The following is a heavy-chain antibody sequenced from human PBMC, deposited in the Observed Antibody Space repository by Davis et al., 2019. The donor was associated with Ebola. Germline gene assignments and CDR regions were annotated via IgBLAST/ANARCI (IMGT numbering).Heavy chain of an antibody. D-gene: IGHD2-8*02. CDR2: IYTGDSDT. V-gene: IGHV5-51*01. J-gene: IGHJ3*02. CDR1: GNSFNSHW. CDR3: ASLRRTITGMDDGFDI. Sequence: GESLKISCKDSGNSFNSHWIGWVRQLPGKGLEWMGLIYTGDSDTRTSPSFRGQVTISADKSMKTAFLQWSSLKASDSGMYYCASLRRTITGMDDGFDIWGQGTMVTVSS.